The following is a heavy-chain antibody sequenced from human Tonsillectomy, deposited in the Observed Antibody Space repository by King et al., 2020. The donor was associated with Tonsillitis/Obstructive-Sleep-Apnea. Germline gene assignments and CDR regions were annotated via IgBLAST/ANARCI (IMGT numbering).Heavy chain of an antibody. J-gene: IGHJ3*02. CDR1: GFTFSSYW. Sequence: DVQLVESGGGLVQPGGSLRLSCAASGFTFSSYWMHWVRQAPGKGLVWVSHIKSGGSITNYADSVKGRFTISRDNAKNTQYLQMNSLRAEDTAVYYCAREVEAFDIWGQGTMVTVSS. V-gene: IGHV3-74*01. CDR2: IKSGGSIT. CDR3: AREVEAFDI.